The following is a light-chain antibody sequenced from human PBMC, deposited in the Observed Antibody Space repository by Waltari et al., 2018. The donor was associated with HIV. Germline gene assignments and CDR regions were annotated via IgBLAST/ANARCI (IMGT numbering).Light chain of an antibody. Sequence: DIQLTQPPSTLSASVGDRVTTTCRARQSISKWLAWYQQKPGKAPKLLIYKASSLESGVPSRFSGSGSGTEFTLTISSLQPDDFATYYCQQYNNYWTFGQGTKVEIK. CDR2: KAS. CDR1: QSISKW. V-gene: IGKV1-5*03. J-gene: IGKJ1*01. CDR3: QQYNNYWT.